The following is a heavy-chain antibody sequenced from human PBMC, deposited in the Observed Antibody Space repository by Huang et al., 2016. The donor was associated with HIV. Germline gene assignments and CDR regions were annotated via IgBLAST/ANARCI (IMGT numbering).Heavy chain of an antibody. J-gene: IGHJ4*02. D-gene: IGHD3-22*01. CDR3: ARDPRIQSWLNFFDY. CDR2: INSDGSST. CDR1: GFSISSYW. Sequence: EVQLVESGGGLVQPGGSLRLSCAASGFSISSYWMYWVRQAPGKGRVWVSRINSDGSSTSYADSVKGRFTISRDNAKNTLYLQMNSLRAEDTAVYYCARDPRIQSWLNFFDYWGQGTLVSVSS. V-gene: IGHV3-74*01.